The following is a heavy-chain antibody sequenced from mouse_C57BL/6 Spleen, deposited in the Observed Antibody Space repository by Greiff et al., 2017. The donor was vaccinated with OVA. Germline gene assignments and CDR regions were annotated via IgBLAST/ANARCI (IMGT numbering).Heavy chain of an antibody. CDR1: GFNIKDYY. J-gene: IGHJ1*03. V-gene: IGHV14-1*01. CDR2: IDPEDGDT. CDR3: TTDLRRYFDV. Sequence: QLQQSGAELVRPGASVKLSCTASGFNIKDYYIHWVTQRPEQGLEWIGRIDPEDGDTEYAPKFKGKATMTADTSSNTAYLQLSSLTSEDTAVYYCTTDLRRYFDVWGTGTTVTVSS.